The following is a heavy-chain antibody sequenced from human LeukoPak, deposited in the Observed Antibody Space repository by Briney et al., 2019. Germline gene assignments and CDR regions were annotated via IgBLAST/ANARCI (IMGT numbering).Heavy chain of an antibody. J-gene: IGHJ4*02. CDR3: ARGVYIAAAQYGY. D-gene: IGHD6-13*01. V-gene: IGHV4-59*01. CDR2: IYYSGTT. CDR1: GGSISSYY. Sequence: SETLCLTCTVSGGSISSYYWTWVRQPPGKGLEWVGYIYYSGTTNYNPSLKSLVTISVDASKNQFSLKLSSVTAADTAVYYCARGVYIAAAQYGYWGQGTLVTVSS.